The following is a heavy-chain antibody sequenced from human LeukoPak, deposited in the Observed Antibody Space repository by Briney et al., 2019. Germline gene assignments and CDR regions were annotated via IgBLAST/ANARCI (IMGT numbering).Heavy chain of an antibody. D-gene: IGHD6-19*01. CDR1: GYTFSGYY. Sequence: ASVKVSCKASGYTFSGYYMHWVRQAPGQGLEWMGWINPNSGGTNYAQKFQGRVTMTRDTSISTAYMELSSPRSDDTAVYYCARDRSSGRDHDYWGQGTLVTVSS. V-gene: IGHV1-2*02. CDR3: ARDRSSGRDHDY. CDR2: INPNSGGT. J-gene: IGHJ4*02.